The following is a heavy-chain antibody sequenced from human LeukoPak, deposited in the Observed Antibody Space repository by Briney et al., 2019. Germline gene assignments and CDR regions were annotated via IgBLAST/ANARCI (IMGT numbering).Heavy chain of an antibody. CDR3: ARQQQLVPFDY. D-gene: IGHD6-13*01. V-gene: IGHV4-34*01. Sequence: SETLSLTCAVYGGSFSGYYWSWIRQPPGKGLEWIGEINHSGSTSYNPSLKSRVTISVDTSKNQFSLKLSSVTAADTAVYYCARQQQLVPFDYWGQGTLVTVSS. CDR1: GGSFSGYY. CDR2: INHSGST. J-gene: IGHJ4*02.